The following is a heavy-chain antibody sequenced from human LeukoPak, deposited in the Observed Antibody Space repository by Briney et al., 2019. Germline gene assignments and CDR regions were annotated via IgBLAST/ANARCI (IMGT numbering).Heavy chain of an antibody. D-gene: IGHD3-10*01. J-gene: IGHJ4*02. CDR2: IKQDGTEQ. CDR3: ARDFYASGSHDY. V-gene: IGHV3-7*01. CDR1: GFTFSSYW. Sequence: PGGSLRLSCAASGFTFSSYWMTWVRQAPGKGLEWVGDIKQDGTEQYYGDSVKGRFTISRDNAKNSLYLQMNSLRAEDTAVYYCARDFYASGSHDYWGQGTLVTVSS.